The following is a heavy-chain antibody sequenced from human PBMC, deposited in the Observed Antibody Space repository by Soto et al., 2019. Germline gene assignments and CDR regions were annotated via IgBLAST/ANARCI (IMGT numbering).Heavy chain of an antibody. D-gene: IGHD6-13*01. CDR1: VFTFNTYA. J-gene: IGHJ4*02. CDR2: ISGSGGST. CDR3: AKGATSSWYGGQFDC. Sequence: GGSLRLSCAASVFTFNTYAMNWVRQAPGKGLEWVSAISGSGGSTYYADSVKGRFTISRDNSKNTLYLQMNSLRAEDTAVYYCAKGATSSWYGGQFDCWGQGTQVTVSS. V-gene: IGHV3-23*01.